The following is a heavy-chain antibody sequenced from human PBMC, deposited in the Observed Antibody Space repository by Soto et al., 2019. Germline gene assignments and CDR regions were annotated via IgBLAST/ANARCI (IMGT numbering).Heavy chain of an antibody. V-gene: IGHV3-33*01. CDR1: GFTVSSYG. J-gene: IGHJ4*02. CDR3: ARDHIALDY. Sequence: GGSPRLSCAACGFTVSSYGMHWVRQAPGKGLEWVAVIWYDGSNKYYADSVKGRFTISRDNSKKTVYLQMNSLRAEDTAVYYCARDHIALDYWGQGTQVTVSS. D-gene: IGHD6-13*01. CDR2: IWYDGSNK.